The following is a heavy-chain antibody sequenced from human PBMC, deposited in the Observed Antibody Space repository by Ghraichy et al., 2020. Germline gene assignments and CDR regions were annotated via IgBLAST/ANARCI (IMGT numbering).Heavy chain of an antibody. J-gene: IGHJ4*02. CDR3: ARGGYCGTTSCFNFDY. D-gene: IGHD2-2*01. V-gene: IGHV3-48*02. CDR2: ISSSSTTI. Sequence: GGSLRLSCAASGFTFSNYGMDWVRQAPGKGLEWVSYISSSSTTIYYADSVKGRFTISRDNAKNSLYLQMNSLRDEDTAVYYCARGGYCGTTSCFNFDYWGQGTLVTVSS. CDR1: GFTFSNYG.